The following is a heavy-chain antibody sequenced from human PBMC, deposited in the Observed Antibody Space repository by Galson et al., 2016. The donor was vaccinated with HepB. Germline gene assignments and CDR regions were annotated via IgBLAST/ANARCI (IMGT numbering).Heavy chain of an antibody. V-gene: IGHV2-5*02. D-gene: IGHD3-10*01. CDR1: GFSLNTSGEG. CDR2: IYWDDDQ. CDR3: AHLGISDGMDV. Sequence: PALVKPTQTLTLTCVFSGFSLNTSGEGVGWIRQPPGKALEWLALIYWDDDQRYSTSLKDQLSITRATYVNQVVLTMPNMDPADTATSWCAHLGISDGMDVWGQGTTVAVSS. J-gene: IGHJ6*02.